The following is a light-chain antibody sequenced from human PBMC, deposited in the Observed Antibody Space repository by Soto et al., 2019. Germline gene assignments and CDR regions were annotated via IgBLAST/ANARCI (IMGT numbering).Light chain of an antibody. CDR2: EVT. J-gene: IGLJ3*02. CDR1: SSDVGSYNR. Sequence: QFVLTQPPSVSGSPGQSVTISWTGTSSDVGSYNRVSWYQQPPGTAPKLMIYEVTNRPSGVPDRFSGSKSGNTASLTISGLQAEDEADYYCSSYTSSSTPVVFGGGTQLTVL. CDR3: SSYTSSSTPVV. V-gene: IGLV2-18*02.